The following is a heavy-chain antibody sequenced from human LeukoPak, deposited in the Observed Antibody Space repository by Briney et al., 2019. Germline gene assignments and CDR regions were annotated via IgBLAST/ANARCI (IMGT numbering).Heavy chain of an antibody. J-gene: IGHJ6*04. D-gene: IGHD3-10*01. CDR1: GFTFSSYG. V-gene: IGHV3-30*03. CDR3: ASGGFELDV. Sequence: GRSLRLSCAASGFTFSSYGVHWVRQAPGKGLEWVAVISYDGNNKYYADSVKGRFTISRDNSKNTLYLQMNSLRTEDTALYYCASGGFELDVWGRGTAVTVSS. CDR2: ISYDGNNK.